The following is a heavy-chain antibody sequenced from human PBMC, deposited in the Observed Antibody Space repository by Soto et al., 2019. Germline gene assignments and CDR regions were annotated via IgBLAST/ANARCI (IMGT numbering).Heavy chain of an antibody. V-gene: IGHV6-1*01. CDR3: ARVVIVGVVPYGMDV. CDR1: GDSVSSNSAG. CDR2: TYYRSKWYY. Sequence: SQTLSLTCAITGDSVSSNSAGWSWVRQSPSRGLEWLGRTYYRSKWYYEYAVSVKSRITINPDTSKNQFSLQLNSVTPEDTAVYYCARVVIVGVVPYGMDVWGQGTTVTVSS. J-gene: IGHJ6*02. D-gene: IGHD3-3*01.